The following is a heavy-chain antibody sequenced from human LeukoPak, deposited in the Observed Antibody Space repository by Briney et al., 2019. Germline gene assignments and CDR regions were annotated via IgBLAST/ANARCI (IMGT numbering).Heavy chain of an antibody. CDR3: ARDFGAHSYGSDY. J-gene: IGHJ4*02. V-gene: IGHV3-21*01. CDR2: ISSSSSYI. CDR1: GFTFSSYS. D-gene: IGHD5-18*01. Sequence: GGSLRLSCAASGFTFSSYSMNWVRQAPGKGLEWVSSISSSSSYIYYADSVKGRFTISRDNAKNSLYLQMNSLRGEDTAVYYCARDFGAHSYGSDYWGQGTLVTVSS.